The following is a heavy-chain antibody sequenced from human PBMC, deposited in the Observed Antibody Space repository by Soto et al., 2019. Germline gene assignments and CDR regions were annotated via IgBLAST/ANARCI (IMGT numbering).Heavy chain of an antibody. CDR1: GFTFSSYG. V-gene: IGHV3-33*01. CDR2: IWYDGSNK. Sequence: GGSLRLSCAASGFTFSSYGMHWVRQAPGKGLEWVAVIWYDGSNKYYADSVKGRFTISRDNSKNTLYLQMNSLRAEDTAVYYCAREYYDFWSGPPQSDYYYYYGMDVWGQGTTVTVSS. CDR3: AREYYDFWSGPPQSDYYYYYGMDV. J-gene: IGHJ6*02. D-gene: IGHD3-3*01.